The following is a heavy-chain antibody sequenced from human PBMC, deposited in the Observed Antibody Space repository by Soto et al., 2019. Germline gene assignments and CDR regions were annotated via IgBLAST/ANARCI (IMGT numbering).Heavy chain of an antibody. Sequence: SETLSLTCTVSGGSVTNSSYYCGWIRQSTGKGLEWIGSVYYRGRSYSKSSVKSRVTISVDTSKNRFSLSLNSVTASDTAVYFCVSQRTTVPTQAYFDYWGPGALVTVSS. CDR1: GGSVTNSSYY. J-gene: IGHJ4*02. V-gene: IGHV4-39*01. CDR2: VYYRGRS. CDR3: VSQRTTVPTQAYFDY. D-gene: IGHD4-17*01.